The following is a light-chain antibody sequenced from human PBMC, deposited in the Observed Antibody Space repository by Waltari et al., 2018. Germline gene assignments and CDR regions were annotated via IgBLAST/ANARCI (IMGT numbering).Light chain of an antibody. V-gene: IGKV3-11*01. Sequence: LSCRAGQSDSSDVAGYQQRPGQAPRLLIYDASKRATGIPARFTGSGSGTHFTLTISSLEPEDFAVYYCQQRSKWFTFGGGTKVEIK. J-gene: IGKJ4*01. CDR2: DAS. CDR3: QQRSKWFT. CDR1: QSDSSD.